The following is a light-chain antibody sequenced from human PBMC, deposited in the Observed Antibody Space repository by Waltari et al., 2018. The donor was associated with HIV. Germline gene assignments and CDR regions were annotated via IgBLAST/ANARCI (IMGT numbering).Light chain of an antibody. CDR2: DTT. V-gene: IGLV7-46*01. J-gene: IGLJ2*01. CDR1: SGPVTSGHH. CDR3: LLSYAGSRPVV. Sequence: QAVVTQEPSLTVSPGGTVTLTCGSSSGPVTSGHHPYWFQQKPGQAPRTLIYDTTYKHSWTPARFSRSLLGGKAALTLSGAQPEDEADYYCLLSYAGSRPVVFGGGTKLTVV.